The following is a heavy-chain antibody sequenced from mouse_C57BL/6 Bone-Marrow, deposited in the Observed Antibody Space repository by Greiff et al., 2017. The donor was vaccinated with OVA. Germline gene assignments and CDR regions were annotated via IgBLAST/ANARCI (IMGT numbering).Heavy chain of an antibody. D-gene: IGHD2-3*01. Sequence: QVQLQQPGAELVMPGASVKLSCKASGYTFTSYWMHWVKQRPGQGLEWIGEIDPSDSYTNYNQKFKGKSTLTVDKSSSTAYMQLSSLTSEDAAVYDCARRGGWRSPAWFAYWGQGTLVTVSA. J-gene: IGHJ3*01. V-gene: IGHV1-69*01. CDR2: IDPSDSYT. CDR1: GYTFTSYW. CDR3: ARRGGWRSPAWFAY.